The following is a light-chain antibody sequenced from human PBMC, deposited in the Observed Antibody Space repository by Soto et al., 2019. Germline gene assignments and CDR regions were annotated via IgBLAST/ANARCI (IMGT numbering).Light chain of an antibody. V-gene: IGLV2-14*02. CDR2: EGV. J-gene: IGLJ1*01. CDR1: SSDIGSYNF. CDR3: SSYTSSRAYV. Sequence: QSALTQPASVSGSPGQSITISCTGTSSDIGSYNFVSWYQQHPGKAPKLMIYEGVKRPSGVSNRFSGSKSGNTASLTISGLQAEDEADYYCSSYTSSRAYVFGIGTKLTVL.